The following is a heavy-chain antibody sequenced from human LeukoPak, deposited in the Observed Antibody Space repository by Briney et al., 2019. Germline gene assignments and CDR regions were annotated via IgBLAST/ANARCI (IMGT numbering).Heavy chain of an antibody. J-gene: IGHJ4*02. V-gene: IGHV3-21*01. CDR1: GFTFSSHT. Sequence: PGGSLRLSCAASGFTFSSHTMNWVRQAPGKGLEWVSSIPSSSSYIYYADSVKGRFTISRDNAKNSLFLQMNSLRAEDTAVYYCVRLRGGSAVLDYWGQGTLVTVSS. CDR3: VRLRGGSAVLDY. CDR2: IPSSSSYI. D-gene: IGHD3-16*01.